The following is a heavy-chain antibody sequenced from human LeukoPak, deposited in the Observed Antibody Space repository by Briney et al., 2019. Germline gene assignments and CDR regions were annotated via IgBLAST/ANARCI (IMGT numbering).Heavy chain of an antibody. CDR3: AELGITMIGGV. V-gene: IGHV3-74*01. CDR1: GFTFSTYY. J-gene: IGHJ6*04. D-gene: IGHD3-10*02. CDR2: ITGDGTTT. Sequence: PGGSLRLSCAASGFTFSTYYMHWVRQVPGKGLVWVSRITGDGTTTTYADSVKGRFTISRDNAKNSLYLQMNSLRAEDTAVYYCAELGITMIGGVWGKGTTVTISS.